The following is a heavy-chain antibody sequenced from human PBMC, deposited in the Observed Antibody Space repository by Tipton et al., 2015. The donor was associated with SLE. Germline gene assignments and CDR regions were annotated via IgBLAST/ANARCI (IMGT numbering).Heavy chain of an antibody. CDR3: ARVRELEYAFDI. V-gene: IGHV3-30*14. CDR2: VSYDGSNS. J-gene: IGHJ3*02. D-gene: IGHD1-26*01. Sequence: RSLRLSCVASGFTFSNYAMHWVRQAPGRRPEWVAIVSYDGSNSYYAGFVKGRFTISRDNSKNTLYLQMNSLRAEDTAVYYCARVRELEYAFDIWGQGTMVTVSS. CDR1: GFTFSNYA.